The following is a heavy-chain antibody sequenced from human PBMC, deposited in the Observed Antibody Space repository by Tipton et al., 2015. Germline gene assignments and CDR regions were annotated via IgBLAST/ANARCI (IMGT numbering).Heavy chain of an antibody. Sequence: TLSLTCAVYSGSFSGYYWTWFRQSPGKGLEWIGDINDGGRTDYNPSLKSRVTISIDTSKNQFSLKLTSVTAADTAVYYCARDLEHGMDVWGQGTTVTVSS. D-gene: IGHD5-24*01. CDR1: SGSFSGYY. CDR3: ARDLEHGMDV. CDR2: INDGGRT. J-gene: IGHJ6*02. V-gene: IGHV4-34*01.